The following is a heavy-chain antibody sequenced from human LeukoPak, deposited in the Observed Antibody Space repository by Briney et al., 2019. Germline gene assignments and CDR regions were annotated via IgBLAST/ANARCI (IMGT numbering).Heavy chain of an antibody. CDR1: GGSISGYY. Sequence: PSETLSLTCTVSGGSISGYYWTWIRQPPGKGLEWIGYVFYDGGTNYNPSLKSRVTISQDTSKNQFSLKLTSVTAADTAVYFCARGDGDDFDYWGQGPLVTVSS. D-gene: IGHD4-17*01. J-gene: IGHJ4*02. CDR2: VFYDGGT. CDR3: ARGDGDDFDY. V-gene: IGHV4-59*01.